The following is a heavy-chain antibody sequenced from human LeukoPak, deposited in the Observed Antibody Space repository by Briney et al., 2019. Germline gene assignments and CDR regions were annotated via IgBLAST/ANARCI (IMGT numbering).Heavy chain of an antibody. J-gene: IGHJ6*03. D-gene: IGHD6-6*01. CDR2: IYPGDSDT. CDR3: ARTVAARRQDYYYYYMDV. V-gene: IGHV5-51*01. CDR1: GYSFTSYW. Sequence: HGESLKISCKGSGYSFTSYWIGWVRQMPGKGLEWMGIIYPGDSDTRYSPSFQGQVTISADKSISTAYLQWSSLKASDTAMYYCARTVAARRQDYYYYYMDVWGKGTTVTVSS.